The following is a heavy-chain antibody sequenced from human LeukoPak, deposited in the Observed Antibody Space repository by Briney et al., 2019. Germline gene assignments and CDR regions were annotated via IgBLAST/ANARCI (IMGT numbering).Heavy chain of an antibody. Sequence: GGSLRLSCAASGFTFSSYAMSWVRQAPGKGLEWVSAISNTGGSTYYADSVKGRFTISRDNSKNTLYLQMNSLRAEDTAVYYCAKQTTVTTYGSYDPWGQGTLVTVSS. D-gene: IGHD4-17*01. J-gene: IGHJ5*02. CDR2: ISNTGGST. CDR1: GFTFSSYA. CDR3: AKQTTVTTYGSYDP. V-gene: IGHV3-23*01.